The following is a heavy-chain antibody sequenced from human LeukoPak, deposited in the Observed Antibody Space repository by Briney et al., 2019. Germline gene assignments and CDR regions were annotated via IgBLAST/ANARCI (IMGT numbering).Heavy chain of an antibody. D-gene: IGHD6-13*01. CDR2: MNPNSGNT. CDR3: ASALKRGSAGTLIDF. V-gene: IGHV1-8*01. J-gene: IGHJ4*02. Sequence: ASVKVSCKASGYTFTSHDINWVRQATGQGLEWMGWMNPNSGNTGYAQKFQDRVTMTRNTSISTAYMELSSLESEDTAAYYCASALKRGSAGTLIDFWGQGTLVTVSS. CDR1: GYTFTSHD.